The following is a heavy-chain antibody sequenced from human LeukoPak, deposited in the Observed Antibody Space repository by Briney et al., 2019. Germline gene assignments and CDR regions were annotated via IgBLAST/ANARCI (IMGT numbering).Heavy chain of an antibody. Sequence: SETLSLTCTVSGGSVSSGSYYWSWIRQPPGKGLEWIGYIYYSGRTNYNPSLRSRVTISVDTSKNQFSLKLSSVTAADTAVYYCARGRLYCSGGSCYSYYYYGMDVWGKGTTVTVSS. CDR3: ARGRLYCSGGSCYSYYYYGMDV. CDR1: GGSVSSGSYY. D-gene: IGHD2-15*01. J-gene: IGHJ6*04. V-gene: IGHV4-61*01. CDR2: IYYSGRT.